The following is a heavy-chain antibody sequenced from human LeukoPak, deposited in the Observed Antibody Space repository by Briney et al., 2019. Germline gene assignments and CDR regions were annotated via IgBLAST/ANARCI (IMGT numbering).Heavy chain of an antibody. V-gene: IGHV3-48*02. CDR3: AKDIVIVATTPYYFDY. D-gene: IGHD5-12*01. J-gene: IGHJ4*02. Sequence: PGGSLRLSCTASGFIFGTYSMNWVRQVPGKGLEWVSYISSSGGSVKYADSVKGRLTTSRDNAKNSLYLQMNSLRDEDTAVYYCAKDIVIVATTPYYFDYWGQGTLVTVSS. CDR2: ISSSGGSV. CDR1: GFIFGTYS.